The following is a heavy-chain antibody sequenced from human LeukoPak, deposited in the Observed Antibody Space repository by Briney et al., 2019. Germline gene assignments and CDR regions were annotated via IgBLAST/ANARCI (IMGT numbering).Heavy chain of an antibody. D-gene: IGHD3-10*01. CDR3: AKDADYYYGSGNDMDV. V-gene: IGHV3-48*01. CDR1: GFTFSSYN. J-gene: IGHJ6*03. CDR2: ISSSGSTI. Sequence: PGGSLRLSCAASGFTFSSYNMNWVRQAPGKGLEWVSYISSSGSTIYYADSVKGRFTISRDNAKNSLYLQLNSLRPEDTAVYYCAKDADYYYGSGNDMDVWGKGTTVTISS.